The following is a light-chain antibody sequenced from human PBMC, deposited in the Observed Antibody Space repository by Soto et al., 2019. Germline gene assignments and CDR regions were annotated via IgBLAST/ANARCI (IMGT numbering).Light chain of an antibody. Sequence: QSVLTQPPPVSGAPGQRVTISCTGSSSNIGAGYDVHWYQQLPGTAPKLLIYGNSNRPSGVPDRFSGSKSATSASLAITGLQAEDEADYYCQSYDSSLSALYVFGTGTKVTVL. V-gene: IGLV1-40*01. CDR2: GNS. CDR1: SSNIGAGYD. CDR3: QSYDSSLSALYV. J-gene: IGLJ1*01.